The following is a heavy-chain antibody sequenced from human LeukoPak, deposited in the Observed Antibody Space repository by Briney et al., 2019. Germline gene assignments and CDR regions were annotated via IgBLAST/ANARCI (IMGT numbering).Heavy chain of an antibody. J-gene: IGHJ6*03. CDR3: ARVINFYYYMDV. D-gene: IGHD2/OR15-2a*01. CDR2: IGSSGSTV. CDR1: GFTFSAYE. V-gene: IGHV3-48*03. Sequence: PGGSLRLSCAASGFTFSAYEMNWVRQAPGKGLEWVSYIGSSGSTVYYADSVKGRFTISRDNAKNSLYLQMNSLRADDTAVYYCARVINFYYYMDVWGKGTTVTISS.